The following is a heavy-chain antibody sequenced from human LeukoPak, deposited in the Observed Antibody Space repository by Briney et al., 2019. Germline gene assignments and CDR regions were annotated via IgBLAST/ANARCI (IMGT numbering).Heavy chain of an antibody. CDR2: ISAYNGNT. J-gene: IGHJ6*03. V-gene: IGHV1-18*01. CDR1: GYTFTSYG. Sequence: GASVKVSCKATGYTFTSYGISWVRQAPGQGLEWMGWISAYNGNTNYAQKLQGRVTMTTDTSTSTAYMEPRSLRSDDTAVYYCARVTYDSSGYYHTYYYYVDVWGNGTTFTVSS. CDR3: ARVTYDSSGYYHTYYYYVDV. D-gene: IGHD3-22*01.